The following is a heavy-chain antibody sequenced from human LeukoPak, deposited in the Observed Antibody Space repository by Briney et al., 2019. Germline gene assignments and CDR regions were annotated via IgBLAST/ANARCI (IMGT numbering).Heavy chain of an antibody. Sequence: PGGSLRLSCAASGFTFSDHYMDWVRQAPGKGLEWVGRTRNKANSYITEYAASVKGRFTVSRDDSKNSLYLQMSSLKTEDTAVYYCARDYYGDLDYWGQGTLVTVSS. CDR1: GFTFSDHY. CDR2: TRNKANSYIT. CDR3: ARDYYGDLDY. J-gene: IGHJ4*02. D-gene: IGHD4-17*01. V-gene: IGHV3-72*01.